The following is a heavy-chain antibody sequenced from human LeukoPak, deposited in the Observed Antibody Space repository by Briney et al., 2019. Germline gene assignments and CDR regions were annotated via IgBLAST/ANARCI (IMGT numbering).Heavy chain of an antibody. D-gene: IGHD5-12*01. CDR3: AGGISGYDSDFDY. CDR2: IYYSGST. Sequence: SETLSLTCTVSGGSISSYYWSWIRQPPGKGLEWIGYIYYSGSTNYNPSLKSRVTISVDTSKNQFSLKLSSVTAADTAVYYCAGGISGYDSDFDYWGQGTLVTVSS. CDR1: GGSISSYY. V-gene: IGHV4-59*01. J-gene: IGHJ4*02.